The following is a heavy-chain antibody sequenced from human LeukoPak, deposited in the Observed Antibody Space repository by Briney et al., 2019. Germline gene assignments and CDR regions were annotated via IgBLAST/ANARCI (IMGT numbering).Heavy chain of an antibody. CDR1: GFTFSDYE. Sequence: GGSLRLSCAASGFTFSDYEMNWVRQAPGKGLEFVSFISSSGSPTYYADSVKGRFTISRDNAKNSLFLQMNSLGAEDTAVYYCAVGGGYWGQGTLVTVSS. J-gene: IGHJ4*02. D-gene: IGHD3-16*01. CDR2: ISSSGSPT. V-gene: IGHV3-48*03. CDR3: AVGGGY.